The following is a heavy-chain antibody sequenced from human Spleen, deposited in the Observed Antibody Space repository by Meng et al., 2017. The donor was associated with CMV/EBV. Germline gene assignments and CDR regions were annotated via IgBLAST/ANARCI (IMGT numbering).Heavy chain of an antibody. CDR1: GGSIKNYY. V-gene: IGHV4-59*01. J-gene: IGHJ4*02. Sequence: SETLSLTCTVSGGSIKNYYWSWIRQPPGKGLEWIGYIYYSGSTNYNLSLKSRVTISVDTSKNQFSLKLSSVTAADTAVYYCARTLAAWYYFDYWGQGTLVTVSS. CDR3: ARTLAAWYYFDY. D-gene: IGHD6-13*01. CDR2: IYYSGST.